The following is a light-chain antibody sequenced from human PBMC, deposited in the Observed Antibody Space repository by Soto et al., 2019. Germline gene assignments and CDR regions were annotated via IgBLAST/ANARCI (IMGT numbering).Light chain of an antibody. CDR3: QQANSVPHT. J-gene: IGKJ4*01. CDR2: AAS. V-gene: IGKV1D-12*01. Sequence: DIQMTQSPSSVSASVGDRVTITCRARQGISSWLAWYQQKPGKAPKLLIYAASSLRSGVPSRFSGSRSGTDFTRTIGSLPPEDFATYYCQQANSVPHTFGGGTKVEIK. CDR1: QGISSW.